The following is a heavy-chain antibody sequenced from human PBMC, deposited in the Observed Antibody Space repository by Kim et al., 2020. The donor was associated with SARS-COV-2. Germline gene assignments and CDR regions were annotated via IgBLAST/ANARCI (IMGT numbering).Heavy chain of an antibody. CDR2: FDPENDKI. D-gene: IGHD2-8*01. J-gene: IGHJ3*01. V-gene: IGHV1-24*01. CDR3: TTDLRLKMVVDSFDL. Sequence: ASVKVSCKVSVHMFSELSIHWVRQAPGKGLEWMGGFDPENDKIVYAQKFQGRLTMTDDTSTDTTYMDLSSLSSDDTATYYCTTDLRLKMVVDSFDLWCQGTMVTVSS. CDR1: VHMFSELS.